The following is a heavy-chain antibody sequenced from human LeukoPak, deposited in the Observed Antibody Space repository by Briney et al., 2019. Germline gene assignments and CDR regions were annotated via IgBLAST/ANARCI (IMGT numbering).Heavy chain of an antibody. CDR2: INHSGST. V-gene: IGHV4-34*01. CDR3: ASGSYYPMKFLDY. J-gene: IGHJ4*02. Sequence: PSETLSLTCAVYGGSFSGYYWSWIRQPPGKGLEWIGEINHSGSTNYNPSLKSRVTISVDTSKNQFSLKLSSVTAADTAVYYCASGSYYPMKFLDYWGQGTLVTVSS. D-gene: IGHD1-26*01. CDR1: GGSFSGYY.